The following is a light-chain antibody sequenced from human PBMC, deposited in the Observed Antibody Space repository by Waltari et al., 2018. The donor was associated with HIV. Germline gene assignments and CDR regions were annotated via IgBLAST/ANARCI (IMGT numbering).Light chain of an antibody. CDR2: RNN. Sequence: QSELTQPPSASGTPGQRITISCSGSSSEIGSSYVQWYQPVAGTAPKLLIYRNNQRASGVPERFSGSKSGTSASLAISGLRSEDEADYYCVTWADRSSGPVVFGGGTKVTVL. CDR1: SSEIGSSY. V-gene: IGLV1-47*01. J-gene: IGLJ2*01. CDR3: VTWADRSSGPVV.